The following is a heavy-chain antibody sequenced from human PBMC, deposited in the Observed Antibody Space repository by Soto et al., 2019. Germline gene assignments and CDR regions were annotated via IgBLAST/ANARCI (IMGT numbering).Heavy chain of an antibody. V-gene: IGHV4-34*01. CDR3: ARGNHPNYYGSGSYYKY. J-gene: IGHJ4*02. CDR1: GGSFSGYY. D-gene: IGHD3-10*01. Sequence: PSETLSLTCAVYGGSFSGYYWSWIRQPPGKGLEWIGEVNHSGSTNYNPSLKSRVTISVDTSKNQFSLKLSSVTAADTAVYYCARGNHPNYYGSGSYYKYWGQGTLVTVFS. CDR2: VNHSGST.